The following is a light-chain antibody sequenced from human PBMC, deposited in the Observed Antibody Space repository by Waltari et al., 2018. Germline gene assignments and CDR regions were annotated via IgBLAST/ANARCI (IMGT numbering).Light chain of an antibody. V-gene: IGKV3-20*01. CDR2: GAS. J-gene: IGKJ4*01. CDR3: QQYGSFPLT. Sequence: EIVLTQSPGTLSLSPGERATLSCRASQSVSSSYLAWYQQKPGQAPRLLIYGASSRATGIPDRFSGSGSGTDFTLTVSRLDPEDFAVYYCQQYGSFPLTFGGGTKVDIK. CDR1: QSVSSSY.